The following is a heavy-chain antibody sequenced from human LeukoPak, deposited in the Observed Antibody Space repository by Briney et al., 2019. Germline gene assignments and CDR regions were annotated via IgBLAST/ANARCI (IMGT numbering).Heavy chain of an antibody. Sequence: SETLSLTCTVSGGSISSYYWSWIRQPPRKGLEWIGYIYYSGNTNYNPSLKSRVTISVDTSKNQFSLKLGSVTAADTAVYYCARHVVSFNWFDPWGRGTLVTVSS. CDR1: GGSISSYY. D-gene: IGHD2-2*01. CDR3: ARHVVSFNWFDP. CDR2: IYYSGNT. J-gene: IGHJ5*02. V-gene: IGHV4-59*08.